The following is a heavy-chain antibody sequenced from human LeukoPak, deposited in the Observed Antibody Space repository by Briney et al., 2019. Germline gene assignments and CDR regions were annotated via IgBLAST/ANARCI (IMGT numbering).Heavy chain of an antibody. Sequence: PGGSLRLSCTASGFTFNNYEMNWVRQAPGKGLGWVSYISSSSSTIYYADSVKGRFTISRDNAKHSLYLQMNSLRAEDTAVYYCARDPGPATFDPWGQGTLVTVSS. D-gene: IGHD2-2*01. V-gene: IGHV3-48*01. CDR1: GFTFNNYE. CDR2: ISSSSSTI. CDR3: ARDPGPATFDP. J-gene: IGHJ5*02.